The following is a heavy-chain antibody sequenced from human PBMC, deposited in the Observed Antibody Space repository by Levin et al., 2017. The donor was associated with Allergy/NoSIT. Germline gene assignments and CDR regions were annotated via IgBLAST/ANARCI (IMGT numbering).Heavy chain of an antibody. CDR3: ARDHDGEDEYFDF. D-gene: IGHD3-10*01. CDR2: IKQDGSDK. Sequence: GGSLRLSCAASGFTFRTFWMAWVRQAPGKGPEWVANIKQDGSDKYYVDSVEGRFTVSRDNAKNSLYLQMNSLRVEDTAVYYCARDHDGEDEYFDFWGQGTLVSVSS. J-gene: IGHJ4*02. CDR1: GFTFRTFW. V-gene: IGHV3-7*01.